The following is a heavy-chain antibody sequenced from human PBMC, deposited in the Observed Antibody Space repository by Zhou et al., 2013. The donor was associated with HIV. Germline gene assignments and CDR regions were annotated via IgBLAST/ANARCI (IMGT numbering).Heavy chain of an antibody. V-gene: IGHV1-69*01. CDR3: ARHAIEANVGYYFAN. CDR2: INPVFGTT. Sequence: QVQLVQSGAEVKKPGASVKVSCKASGYTFTGYYMHWVRQAPGQGLEWMGWINPVFGTTYYPQKFQGRVTITTDQSTSTAYMELSSLRSEDTAVYYCARHAIEANVGYYFANWGQGTLVTVSS. D-gene: IGHD1-1*01. J-gene: IGHJ4*02. CDR1: GYTFTGYY.